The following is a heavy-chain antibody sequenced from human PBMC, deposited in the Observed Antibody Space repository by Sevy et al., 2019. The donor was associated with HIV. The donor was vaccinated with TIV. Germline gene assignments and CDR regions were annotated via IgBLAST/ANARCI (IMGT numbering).Heavy chain of an antibody. V-gene: IGHV1-69*13. J-gene: IGHJ3*02. CDR3: ATNHGLYGDHGDDAFDI. Sequence: ASVKVSCKASGGTFSSYAISWVRQAPGQGLEWMGRIIPIFGTANYAQKFQGRVTITADESTSTAYMELSNLRSEDTAVYYCATNHGLYGDHGDDAFDIWGQGTMVTVSS. D-gene: IGHD4-17*01. CDR1: GGTFSSYA. CDR2: IIPIFGTA.